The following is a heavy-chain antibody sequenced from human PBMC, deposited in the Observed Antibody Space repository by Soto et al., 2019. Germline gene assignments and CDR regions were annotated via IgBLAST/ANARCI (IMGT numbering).Heavy chain of an antibody. V-gene: IGHV4-34*01. Sequence: SETLSLTCAVYGGSFSGYYWRWIRQPPGNGLEWFGEINHSGSTNYNPALKSRVTISVDTSKNQFSLKLSSVTAADTAVYYCARGPDYYGSGSYTKRNYYYYYGMDVWGQGTTVT. CDR2: INHSGST. CDR1: GGSFSGYY. CDR3: ARGPDYYGSGSYTKRNYYYYYGMDV. D-gene: IGHD3-10*01. J-gene: IGHJ6*02.